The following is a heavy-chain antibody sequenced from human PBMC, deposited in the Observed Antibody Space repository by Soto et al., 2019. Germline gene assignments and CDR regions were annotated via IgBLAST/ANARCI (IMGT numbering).Heavy chain of an antibody. CDR3: ARGAQYCSGGSCLNWFDP. V-gene: IGHV1-18*01. CDR2: ISAYNGKT. Sequence: QVQLVQSGAEVKKPGASVKVSCKASGYTFTSYGISWVRQAPGQGLEWMGWISAYNGKTNYAQKLQGRVTMTTDTSTSTAYMERRSLRSDDTAVYYCARGAQYCSGGSCLNWFDPWGQGTLVTVSS. J-gene: IGHJ5*02. D-gene: IGHD2-15*01. CDR1: GYTFTSYG.